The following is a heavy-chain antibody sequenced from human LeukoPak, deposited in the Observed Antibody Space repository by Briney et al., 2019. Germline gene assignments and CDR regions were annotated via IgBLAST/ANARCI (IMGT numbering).Heavy chain of an antibody. CDR2: IYTSGST. Sequence: PSETLSLTCTVSGGSISSYYWSWIRQPAGKGLEWIGCIYTSGSTNYNPSLKSRVTMSVDTSKNQFSLKLSSVTAADTAVYYCARGGTYYYDSSGPFDAFDIWGQGTMVTVSS. CDR3: ARGGTYYYDSSGPFDAFDI. V-gene: IGHV4-4*07. CDR1: GGSISSYY. J-gene: IGHJ3*02. D-gene: IGHD3-22*01.